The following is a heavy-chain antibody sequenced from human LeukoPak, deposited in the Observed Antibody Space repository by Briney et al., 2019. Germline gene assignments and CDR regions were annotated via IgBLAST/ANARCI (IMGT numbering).Heavy chain of an antibody. CDR1: GGFNTHYY. V-gene: IGHV4-59*12. D-gene: IGHD4-17*01. Sequence: TPSETLSLTCSVSGGFNTHYYWTWIRQPPGKELEWIGYIYHSGSTKYNPSLKSRVTISVDTSKNQFSLKLSSVTAADTAVYYCASKRHTVILRDFDYWGQGTLVTVSS. CDR3: ASKRHTVILRDFDY. CDR2: IYHSGST. J-gene: IGHJ4*02.